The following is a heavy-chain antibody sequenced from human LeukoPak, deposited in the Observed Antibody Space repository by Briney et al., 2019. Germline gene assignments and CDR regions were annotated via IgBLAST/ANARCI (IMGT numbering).Heavy chain of an antibody. Sequence: PSQTLSLTCTVSGGSISRGDYYWSWIRQPPGTGLEWIGYIYYSGSTYYNPSLKSRVTISVDTSKNQFSLKLSSVTAADTAVYYCARGGAGSYYGTTFDPWGQGTLVTVSS. V-gene: IGHV4-30-4*01. D-gene: IGHD3-10*01. CDR2: IYYSGST. CDR3: ARGGAGSYYGTTFDP. CDR1: GGSISRGDYY. J-gene: IGHJ5*02.